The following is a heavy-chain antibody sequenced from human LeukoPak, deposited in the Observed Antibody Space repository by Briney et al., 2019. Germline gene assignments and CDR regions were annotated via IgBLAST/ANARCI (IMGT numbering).Heavy chain of an antibody. CDR1: GYTFTSYA. CDR3: ARDQGEEGGDYVPDFDY. V-gene: IGHV7-4-1*02. CDR2: INTNTGNP. J-gene: IGHJ4*02. D-gene: IGHD4-17*01. Sequence: ASVKVSCKASGYTFTSYAMNWVRQAPGQGLEWMGWINTNTGNPTYAQGFTGRFVFSLDTSVSTAYLQISSLKAEDTAVYYCARDQGEEGGDYVPDFDYWGQGTLVTVSS.